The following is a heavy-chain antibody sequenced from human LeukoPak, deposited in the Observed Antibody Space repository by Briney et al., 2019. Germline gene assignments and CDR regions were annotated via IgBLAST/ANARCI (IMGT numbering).Heavy chain of an antibody. J-gene: IGHJ3*02. CDR3: TRRYSGVSRHAFDT. CDR1: GSTFTDQY. D-gene: IGHD5-12*01. Sequence: GGSLRLSCEGSGSTFTDQYMDWVRPAPGKGLEWVGRIANKANRYTTEYAASVKGRFTISTVDSKNSLYMQMTRLQSEDTAVYSCTRRYSGVSRHAFDTWGQGKIVTVSS. CDR2: IANKANRYTT. V-gene: IGHV3-72*01.